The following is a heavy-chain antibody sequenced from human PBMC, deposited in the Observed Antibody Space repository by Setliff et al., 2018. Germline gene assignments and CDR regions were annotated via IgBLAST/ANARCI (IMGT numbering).Heavy chain of an antibody. D-gene: IGHD2-8*01. J-gene: IGHJ6*03. CDR2: IFYSGST. CDR1: GGSISRDY. Sequence: SETLSLTCTVSGGSISRDYWMWIRQPPGKGLEWIGYIFYSGSTNYNPALKSRVTISKDTSKNQFSLKLSAVTAADTAVYFCAREDGPNYYYYYMDIWGKGTTVTVSS. CDR3: AREDGPNYYYYYMDI. V-gene: IGHV4-59*12.